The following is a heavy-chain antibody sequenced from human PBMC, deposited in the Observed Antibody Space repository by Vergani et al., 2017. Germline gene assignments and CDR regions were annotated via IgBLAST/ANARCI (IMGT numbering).Heavy chain of an antibody. CDR3: AGDRYCGGDCYAYYFDY. V-gene: IGHV3-30*01. CDR1: GFTFSSYA. CDR2: ISYDGSNK. D-gene: IGHD2-21*01. J-gene: IGHJ4*02. Sequence: QVQLVESGGGVVQPGRSLRLSCAASGFTFSSYAMHWVRQAPGKGLEWVAVISYDGSNKYYADSVKGRFTISRDNSKNTLYLQMNSLRAEDTAVYYCAGDRYCGGDCYAYYFDYWGQGTLVTVSS.